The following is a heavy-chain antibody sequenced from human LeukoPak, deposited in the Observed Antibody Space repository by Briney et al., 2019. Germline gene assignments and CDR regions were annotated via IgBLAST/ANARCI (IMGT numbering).Heavy chain of an antibody. CDR2: IYPGDSDT. CDR3: ARGGLSSGWFSDFDY. J-gene: IGHJ4*02. CDR1: GSSFTSYW. D-gene: IGHD6-19*01. Sequence: GESLQISCKGSGSSFTSYWIGWVRPLPGKGLEWMGIIYPGDSDTRYSPSFQGQVTISADKSISTAYLQWSSLKASDTAMYYCARGGLSSGWFSDFDYWGQGTLVTVSS. V-gene: IGHV5-51*01.